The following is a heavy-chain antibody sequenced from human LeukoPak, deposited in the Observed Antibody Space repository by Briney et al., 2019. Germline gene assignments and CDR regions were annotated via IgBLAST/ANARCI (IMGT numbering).Heavy chain of an antibody. CDR3: ARRLAAAGGALDL. CDR2: IYPGDSDT. CDR1: GYSFTSNW. J-gene: IGHJ2*01. V-gene: IGHV5-51*01. D-gene: IGHD6-13*01. Sequence: GESLKISCKGSGYSFTSNWIGWVRQMPGKGLEWMGIIYPGDSDTRYSPSFQGQVTISADKSISTAYLQWSSLKASDTAMYYCARRLAAAGGALDLWGRGTLVTASS.